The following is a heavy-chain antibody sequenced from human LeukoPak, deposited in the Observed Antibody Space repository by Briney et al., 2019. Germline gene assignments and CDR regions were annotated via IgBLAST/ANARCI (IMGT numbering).Heavy chain of an antibody. CDR2: MNPNSGNT. J-gene: IGHJ3*02. CDR3: ATGDSSGYYYDAFDI. CDR1: GYTFTSYG. V-gene: IGHV1-8*02. D-gene: IGHD3-22*01. Sequence: ASVKVSCKASGYTFTSYGISWVRQAPGQGLEWMGWMNPNSGNTDYAQKFQGRVTMTRNTSISTAYMELSSLRSEDTAVYYCATGDSSGYYYDAFDIWGQGTMVTVSS.